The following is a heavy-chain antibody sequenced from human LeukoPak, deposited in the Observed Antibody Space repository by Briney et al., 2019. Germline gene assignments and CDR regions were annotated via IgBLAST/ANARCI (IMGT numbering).Heavy chain of an antibody. CDR2: IYYSGST. CDR3: ASSVVTATWYFDL. CDR1: GGSISSSSYY. J-gene: IGHJ2*01. V-gene: IGHV4-39*01. D-gene: IGHD2-21*02. Sequence: SETLPLTCTVSGGSISSSSYYWGWIRQPPGKGLEWIGSIYYSGSTYYNPSLKSRVTISVDTSKNQFSLKLSSVTAADTAVYYCASSVVTATWYFDLWGRGTLVTVSS.